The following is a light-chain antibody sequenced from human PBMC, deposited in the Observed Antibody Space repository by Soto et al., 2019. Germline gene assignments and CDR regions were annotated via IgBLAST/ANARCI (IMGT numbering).Light chain of an antibody. J-gene: IGKJ1*01. CDR3: QLYDRLLRT. CDR1: QDISNY. CDR2: DAS. Sequence: DKQMTQSPSSLSASVGDIVTITCQASQDISNYLNWYQQKPGKAPKLLIYDASNLETGVPSRFSGSGSGTDFTFTISSLQPEDITTYYCQLYDRLLRTFAQGAMVDI. V-gene: IGKV1-33*01.